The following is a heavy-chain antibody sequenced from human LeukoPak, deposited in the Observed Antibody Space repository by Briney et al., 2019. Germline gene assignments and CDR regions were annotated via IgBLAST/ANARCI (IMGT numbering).Heavy chain of an antibody. CDR3: TTVDIVVVPAAIRAEAYYMDV. CDR2: IKSKTDGGTT. V-gene: IGHV3-15*01. D-gene: IGHD2-2*01. J-gene: IGHJ6*03. Sequence: GGSLRLSCAASGFTFSNAWMSWVRQAPGKGLEWVGRIKSKTDGGTTDYAAPVKGRFTISRDDSKNTLYLQMNSLKTEDTAVYYCTTVDIVVVPAAIRAEAYYMDVWGKGTTVTVSS. CDR1: GFTFSNAW.